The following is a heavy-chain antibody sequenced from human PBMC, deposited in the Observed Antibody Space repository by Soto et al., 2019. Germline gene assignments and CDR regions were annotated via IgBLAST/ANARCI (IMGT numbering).Heavy chain of an antibody. CDR2: ISAYNGNT. D-gene: IGHD3-3*01. CDR1: GYTFINYG. Sequence: QVQLVQSGAEVKKPGASVKVSCKASGYTFINYGISWVRQAPGPGLEWMGWISAYNGNTNYAQKPQGRVTMTTDTSTSTDYRELRSLRSDDTAVYYCARDVRATYDFWSVDWFDPWGKGTLVTVSS. J-gene: IGHJ5*02. V-gene: IGHV1-18*01. CDR3: ARDVRATYDFWSVDWFDP.